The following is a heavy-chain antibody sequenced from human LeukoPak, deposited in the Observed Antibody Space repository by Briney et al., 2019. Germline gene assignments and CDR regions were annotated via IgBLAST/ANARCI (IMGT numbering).Heavy chain of an antibody. CDR1: GYRFSGYY. J-gene: IGHJ4*02. Sequence: ASVNVSCKTSGYRFSGYYMHWVRQAPGQGLEWMGWINPNSGATNYAQNFQGWVTMTRDTSVSTGYMELRRLTSDDTAVYYCARGLINGHDFDYWGQGTLVTVSS. V-gene: IGHV1-2*04. D-gene: IGHD5-12*01. CDR2: INPNSGAT. CDR3: ARGLINGHDFDY.